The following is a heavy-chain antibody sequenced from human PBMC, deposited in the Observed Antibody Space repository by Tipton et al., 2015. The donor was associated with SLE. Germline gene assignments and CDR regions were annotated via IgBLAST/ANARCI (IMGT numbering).Heavy chain of an antibody. Sequence: SGFTFSSYSMNWVRQAPGKGLEWVSSISSSSSYIYYADSVKGRFTISRDNAKNSLYLQMNSLRAEDTAVYYCARDTYYDFWSGYRSYYYYMDVWGKGTTVTVSS. CDR1: GFTFSSYS. D-gene: IGHD3-3*01. CDR3: ARDTYYDFWSGYRSYYYYMDV. CDR2: ISSSSSYI. V-gene: IGHV3-21*01. J-gene: IGHJ6*03.